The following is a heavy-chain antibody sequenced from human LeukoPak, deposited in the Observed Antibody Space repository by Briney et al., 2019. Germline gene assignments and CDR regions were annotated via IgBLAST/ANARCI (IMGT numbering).Heavy chain of an antibody. CDR3: ARLYCSGGCYAFDY. D-gene: IGHD2-21*02. V-gene: IGHV3-21*01. Sequence: PGGSLRLSCAASGFTFSTYSMNWVRQAPGKGLEWVSSISNNGNYIYYADSVKGRFTISRDNAKNSLYLQMNSLRVEDTAVYYCARLYCSGGCYAFDYWGQGTLVTVST. CDR2: ISNNGNYI. CDR1: GFTFSTYS. J-gene: IGHJ4*02.